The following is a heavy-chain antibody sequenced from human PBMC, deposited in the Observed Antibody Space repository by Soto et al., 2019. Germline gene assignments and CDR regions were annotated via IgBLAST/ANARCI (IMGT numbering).Heavy chain of an antibody. Sequence: GSGPTLVNPTQTLTLTCTFSGFSLSTSGMCVSWIRQPPGKALEWLARIDWDDDKYYSTSLKTRLTISKDTSKNQVVLTMTNMDPVDTATYYCARNPRGYYYMDVWGKGTTVTVSS. CDR3: ARNPRGYYYMDV. J-gene: IGHJ6*03. V-gene: IGHV2-70*11. CDR2: IDWDDDK. CDR1: GFSLSTSGMC. D-gene: IGHD3-10*01.